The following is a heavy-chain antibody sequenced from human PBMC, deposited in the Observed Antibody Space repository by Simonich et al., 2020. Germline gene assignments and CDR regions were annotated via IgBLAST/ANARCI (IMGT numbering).Heavy chain of an antibody. CDR1: GYTFTGYY. V-gene: IGHV1-2*02. D-gene: IGHD1-1*01. J-gene: IGHJ4*02. CDR2: INPNSGGT. CDR3: ARSSDLLNWNDGPYY. Sequence: QVQLVQSGAEVKKPGASVKVSCKASGYTFTGYYMHCVRQAPGQGLGWMGWINPNSGGTNYAQTFQGRVTMTRETSISTAYMELSRLRSDDTAVYYCARSSDLLNWNDGPYYWGQGTLVTVSS.